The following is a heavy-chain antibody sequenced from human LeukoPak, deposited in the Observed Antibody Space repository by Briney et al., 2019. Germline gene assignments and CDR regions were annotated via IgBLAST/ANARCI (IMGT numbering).Heavy chain of an antibody. V-gene: IGHV4-30-4*08. CDR2: IYYRGST. CDR3: ARDGGSDSSGYHY. CDR1: GGSISSGDYY. D-gene: IGHD3-22*01. J-gene: IGHJ4*02. Sequence: SQTLSLTCTVSGGSISSGDYYWSWIRQPPGKGLERIGYIYYRGSTYYNPSLKSRVNISVDTSKNQYSLKLTSVTAADTAVYYCARDGGSDSSGYHYWGQGTLVTVSS.